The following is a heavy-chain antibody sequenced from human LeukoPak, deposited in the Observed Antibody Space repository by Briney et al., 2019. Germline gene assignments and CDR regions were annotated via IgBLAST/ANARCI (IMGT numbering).Heavy chain of an antibody. V-gene: IGHV4-34*01. CDR3: ALGGDFDY. D-gene: IGHD3-16*01. CDR1: GGSVSSYY. J-gene: IGHJ4*02. CDR2: VNHNENT. Sequence: SETLSLTCTVSGGSVSSYYWSWIRQPAGKGLEWIGEVNHNENTNYNPSLKSRVTISVDTSKNQFSLVLSSVTAADTAVYYCALGGDFDYWGQGTLVTVSS.